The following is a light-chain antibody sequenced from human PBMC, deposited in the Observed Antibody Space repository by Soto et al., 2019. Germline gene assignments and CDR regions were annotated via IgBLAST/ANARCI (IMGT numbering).Light chain of an antibody. CDR1: QSISSY. CDR2: AAS. Sequence: DIQMTQSPSSLSASVGDRVTITCRASQSISSYLNWYQQKPGKVPKLLIYAASSLQSGVPSRFSGSGSGTDFTLTISSLQPEDFATYYCQQANSFLWTFGQGTKVDIK. CDR3: QQANSFLWT. V-gene: IGKV1-39*01. J-gene: IGKJ1*01.